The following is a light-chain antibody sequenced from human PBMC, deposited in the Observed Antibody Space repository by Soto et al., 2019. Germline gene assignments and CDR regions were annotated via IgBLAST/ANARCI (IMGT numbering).Light chain of an antibody. J-gene: IGLJ2*01. CDR3: QTWGTGYVV. CDR2: LNSDGSH. V-gene: IGLV4-69*01. CDR1: SGHGSYT. Sequence: QLVLTQSPSASASLGASVKLTCTLSSGHGSYTIAWHQQLPEKGPRYLMTLNSDGSHRKGDGIPDRFSGSSSGAERYLIISSLQSEDEADYYCQTWGTGYVVFGGGTKLTVL.